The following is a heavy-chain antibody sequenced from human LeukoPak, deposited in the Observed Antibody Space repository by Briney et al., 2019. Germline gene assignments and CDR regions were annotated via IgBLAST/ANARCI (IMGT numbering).Heavy chain of an antibody. CDR3: AREHYDSSGYRFQGYFDY. CDR2: IIPILGIA. J-gene: IGHJ4*02. Sequence: SVKVSCKASGGTFSSYAISWVRQAPGQGLEWMGRIIPILGIANYAQKFQGRVTITADKSTSTAYMELSSLRSEDTAVYYCAREHYDSSGYRFQGYFDYWGQGTLVTVSS. D-gene: IGHD3-22*01. V-gene: IGHV1-69*04. CDR1: GGTFSSYA.